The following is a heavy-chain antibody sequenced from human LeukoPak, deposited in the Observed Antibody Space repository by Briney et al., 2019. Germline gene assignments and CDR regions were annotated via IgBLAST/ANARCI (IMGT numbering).Heavy chain of an antibody. V-gene: IGHV1-24*01. CDR3: ATRDYDSSGSFDY. Sequence: ASVKVSCNVSGYTLTELSMHWVRQPAGKGLEWMGGFDPEDGETIYAQKFQGRVTMTEDTSTDTAYMGLSSLRSEDTAVYYCATRDYDSSGSFDYWGQGTLVTVSS. J-gene: IGHJ4*02. D-gene: IGHD3-22*01. CDR1: GYTLTELS. CDR2: FDPEDGET.